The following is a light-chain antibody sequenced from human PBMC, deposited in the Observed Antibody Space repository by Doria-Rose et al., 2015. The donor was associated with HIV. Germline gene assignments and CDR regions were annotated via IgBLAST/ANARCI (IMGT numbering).Light chain of an antibody. CDR2: EVN. CDR3: CSYAGTPLV. J-gene: IGLJ1*01. Sequence: DVGSYTHVSWYHQQPGKAPTLMIYEVNKRPSGVSYRFSGSRSGNTASLTISGLQAEDEADYYCCSYAGTPLVFGSGTKVTVL. V-gene: IGLV2-23*02. CDR1: DVGSYTH.